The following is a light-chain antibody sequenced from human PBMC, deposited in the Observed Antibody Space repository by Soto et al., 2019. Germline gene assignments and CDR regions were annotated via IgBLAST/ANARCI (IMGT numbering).Light chain of an antibody. Sequence: EIVLTQSPATLSLSPGERATLSCRASQSISNYLSCYQQKPGQAPRLLIYGASSRATGIPDRFSGSGSGTDFTLTIRRLEPEDFAVYYCQQYGSSPPFTFGQGTRLEI. V-gene: IGKV3-20*01. CDR1: QSISNY. CDR3: QQYGSSPPFT. CDR2: GAS. J-gene: IGKJ5*01.